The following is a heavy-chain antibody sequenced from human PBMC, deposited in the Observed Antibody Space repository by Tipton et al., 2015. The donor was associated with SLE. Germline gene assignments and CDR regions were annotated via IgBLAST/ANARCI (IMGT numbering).Heavy chain of an antibody. Sequence: TLSLTCSVSGGSISSNYWIWIRQPPGKGLEWIGYISYGGGTNYNPSLKSRVTMSVDTAKKQFSLKLTSVTAADTAVYYCARGGDVFRFLEWFPWDNWFDPWGHGTLVTVSS. CDR3: ARGGDVFRFLEWFPWDNWFDP. J-gene: IGHJ5*02. CDR1: GGSISSNY. D-gene: IGHD3-3*01. CDR2: ISYGGGT. V-gene: IGHV4-59*08.